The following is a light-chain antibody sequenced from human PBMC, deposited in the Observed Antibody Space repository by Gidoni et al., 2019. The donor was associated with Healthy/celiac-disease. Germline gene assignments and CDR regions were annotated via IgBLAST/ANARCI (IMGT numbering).Light chain of an antibody. CDR1: QSISSY. CDR2: AAS. J-gene: IGKJ1*01. CDR3: QQSYSTRRA. Sequence: DIQMTQSPSSLSASVGDRVTITCRASQSISSYLNWYQQQPGNAPKLLIYAASSLESGVPSRFSGSGSGTDFTLTISSLQPEDFATYYCQQSYSTRRAFGQXTKVEIK. V-gene: IGKV1-39*01.